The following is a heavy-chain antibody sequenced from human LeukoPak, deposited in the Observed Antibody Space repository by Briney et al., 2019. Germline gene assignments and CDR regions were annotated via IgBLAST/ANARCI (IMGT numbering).Heavy chain of an antibody. Sequence: PGGSLRLSCAASGFTFTTYWMSWVRQAPGKGLEWVANINQDGSEKYYVDSVKGRFTISRDNAKNSLYLHMNSLRAEDTAVYYCARIYGPRGGGTFDYWGQGALVTVSS. V-gene: IGHV3-7*01. D-gene: IGHD3-16*01. J-gene: IGHJ4*02. CDR2: INQDGSEK. CDR3: ARIYGPRGGGTFDY. CDR1: GFTFTTYW.